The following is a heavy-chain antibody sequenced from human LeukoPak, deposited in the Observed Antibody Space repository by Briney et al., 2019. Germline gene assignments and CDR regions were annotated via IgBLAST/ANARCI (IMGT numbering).Heavy chain of an antibody. CDR2: ISYGGSNK. CDR1: GFTFSSYA. V-gene: IGHV3-30*04. D-gene: IGHD3-16*02. Sequence: GGSLRLSCAASGFTFSSYAMHWVRQAPGKGLEWVAVISYGGSNKYYADSVKGRFTISRDNSKNTLSLQMNSLRAEDTAVYYCARGLSHYYYGMDVWGQGTTVTVSS. J-gene: IGHJ6*02. CDR3: ARGLSHYYYGMDV.